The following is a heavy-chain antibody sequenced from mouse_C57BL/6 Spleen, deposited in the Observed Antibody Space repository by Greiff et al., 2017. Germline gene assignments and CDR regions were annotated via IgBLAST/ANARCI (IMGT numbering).Heavy chain of an antibody. V-gene: IGHV1-15*01. CDR1: GYTFTDYE. CDR3: TSNDGYLDY. CDR2: IDPETGGT. J-gene: IGHJ2*01. Sequence: LVRPGASVTLPCTASGYTFTDYEMHWVKQTPVHGLEWIGAIDPETGGTAYNQKFKGKAILTADKSSSTAYMEFRSLTSEDSAVYYCTSNDGYLDYWGQGTTLTVSS. D-gene: IGHD2-3*01.